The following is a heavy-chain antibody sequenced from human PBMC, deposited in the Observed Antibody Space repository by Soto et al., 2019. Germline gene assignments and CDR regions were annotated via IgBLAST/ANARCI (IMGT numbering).Heavy chain of an antibody. D-gene: IGHD3-10*01. V-gene: IGHV4-59*08. Sequence: SETLSLTCTVSGGSISSYYWSWIRQPPWKGLEWIGYIYYSGSTNYNPSLKSRVTISVDTSKNQFSLKLSSVTAADTAVYYCASTRGSGSYRGAYYYYGMDVWGQGTTVTVSS. CDR2: IYYSGST. CDR1: GGSISSYY. J-gene: IGHJ6*02. CDR3: ASTRGSGSYRGAYYYYGMDV.